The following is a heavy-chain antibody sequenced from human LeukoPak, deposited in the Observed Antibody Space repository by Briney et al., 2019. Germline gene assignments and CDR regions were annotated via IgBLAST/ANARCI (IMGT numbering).Heavy chain of an antibody. CDR1: GGSISSSSYY. V-gene: IGHV4-39*07. J-gene: IGHJ4*02. CDR3: ARGPGIPAAGTYLNFDY. D-gene: IGHD6-13*01. Sequence: ASETLSLTCTVSGGSISSSSYYWGWIRQPPGKGLEWIGYMYHSGSAYYNPSLKSRVAISVDRSKNQFSLKVTSVTAADTAVYYCARGPGIPAAGTYLNFDYWGQGTLVTVSS. CDR2: MYHSGSA.